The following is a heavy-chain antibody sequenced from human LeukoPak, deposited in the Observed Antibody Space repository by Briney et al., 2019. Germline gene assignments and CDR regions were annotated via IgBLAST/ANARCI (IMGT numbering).Heavy chain of an antibody. CDR3: ASTVTTGAFDI. CDR1: GGSISSGSYY. CDR2: INHSGST. D-gene: IGHD4-17*01. V-gene: IGHV4-39*07. J-gene: IGHJ3*02. Sequence: SETLSLTCTVSGGSISSGSYYWSWIRQPPGKGLEWIGEINHSGSTNYNPSLKSRVTISVGTSKNQFSLKLSSVTAADTAVYYCASTVTTGAFDIWGQGTMVTVSS.